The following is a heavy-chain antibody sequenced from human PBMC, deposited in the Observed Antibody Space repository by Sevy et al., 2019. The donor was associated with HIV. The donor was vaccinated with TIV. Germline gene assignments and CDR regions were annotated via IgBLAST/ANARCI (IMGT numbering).Heavy chain of an antibody. V-gene: IGHV1-2*02. CDR3: ARERIAVAGTTYNWFDP. D-gene: IGHD6-19*01. J-gene: IGHJ5*02. CDR1: GYTFTGYY. Sequence: ASVKVSCKASGYTFTGYYMHWVRQAPGQGLEWMGWMNPNSGGTNYAQKFQGRVTMTRDTSISTAYMELSRLRSDDTAVYYCARERIAVAGTTYNWFDPWGQGTLVTVSS. CDR2: MNPNSGGT.